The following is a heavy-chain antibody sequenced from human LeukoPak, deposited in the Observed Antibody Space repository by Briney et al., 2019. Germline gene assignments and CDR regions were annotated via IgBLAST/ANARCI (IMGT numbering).Heavy chain of an antibody. V-gene: IGHV3-30*02. Sequence: GGSLRLSCAASGFTFSSYWTSWVRQAPGKGLEWVTFIQYDGSKKYYADSVKGRFTISRDNSKNTLYLEMNSLRAEDTAVYYCAKDIGSYYDYWGQGILVTVSS. CDR3: AKDIGSYYDY. CDR2: IQYDGSKK. D-gene: IGHD3-10*01. CDR1: GFTFSSYW. J-gene: IGHJ4*02.